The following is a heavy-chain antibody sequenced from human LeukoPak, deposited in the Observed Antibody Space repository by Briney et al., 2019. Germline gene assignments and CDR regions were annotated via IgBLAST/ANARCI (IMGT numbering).Heavy chain of an antibody. J-gene: IGHJ4*02. CDR1: GYTFTSYA. CDR3: ARDTLDCSSTSCYHFDY. D-gene: IGHD2-2*01. Sequence: GASVKVSCKASGYTFTSYAMNWVRQAPGQGLEWMGWINTNTGNPTYAQGFTGRFVFSLDTSVSTAYLQISSLKAEDTAVYYCARDTLDCSSTSCYHFDYWGQGTLVTVSS. CDR2: INTNTGNP. V-gene: IGHV7-4-1*02.